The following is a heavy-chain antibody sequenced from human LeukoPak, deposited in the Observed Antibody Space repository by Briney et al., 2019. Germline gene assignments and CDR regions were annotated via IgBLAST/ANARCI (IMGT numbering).Heavy chain of an antibody. CDR1: GFTFSNYW. CDR2: INQDGSKE. V-gene: IGHV3-7*01. Sequence: PGGSLRLSCAASGFTFSNYWMTWVRQAPGKGLEWVAHINQDGSKEYYMDSVRARFTISRDNAKNSLSLQMNSLRAEDTAVYYCGRDGGVSGYDLLDYWGQGTLVTVSS. CDR3: GRDGGVSGYDLLDY. J-gene: IGHJ4*02. D-gene: IGHD5-12*01.